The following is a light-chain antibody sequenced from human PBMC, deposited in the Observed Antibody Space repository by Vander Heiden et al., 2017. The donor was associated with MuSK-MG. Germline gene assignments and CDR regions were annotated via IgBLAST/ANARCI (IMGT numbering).Light chain of an antibody. V-gene: IGKV3-11*01. J-gene: IGKJ4*01. CDR2: DAS. CDR1: QSVSRY. CDR3: QQRDSWLLT. Sequence: EIVLTQSPATLSLSPGVRATLSCRASQSVSRYLAWYQQKPGQAPRLLIYDASNRAAGIPARFSGSGSGTDFTLTISSLEPEDFAVYYCQQRDSWLLTFGGGTKVEIK.